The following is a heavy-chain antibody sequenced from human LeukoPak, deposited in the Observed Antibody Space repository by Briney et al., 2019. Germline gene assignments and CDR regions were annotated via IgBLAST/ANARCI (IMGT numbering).Heavy chain of an antibody. J-gene: IGHJ5*02. V-gene: IGHV4-59*01. CDR1: GGSISSYY. CDR2: IYHSGST. CDR3: ARDNSVGETAWWFDP. D-gene: IGHD1-26*01. Sequence: SETLSLTCIVSGGSISSYYWSWIRQPPGKGLEWIGYIYHSGSTNYKPSLKSRVTISVDTSKNQFPLKLSSVTAADTAVYYCARDNSVGETAWWFDPWGQGTLVTVSS.